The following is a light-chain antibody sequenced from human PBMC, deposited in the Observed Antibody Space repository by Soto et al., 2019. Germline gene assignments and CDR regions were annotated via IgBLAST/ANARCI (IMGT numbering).Light chain of an antibody. Sequence: EIVLTQSPGTLSLSPGERATLSCRSSQSVSSNYLAWYQQKPDQAPRLVIYDVSGRATGIPDRFSGSGSGTDFTLTISRLEPEDFAVYYCQYYGRSPTFCQGAKMQSK. CDR1: QSVSSNY. CDR2: DVS. V-gene: IGKV3-20*01. J-gene: IGKJ1*01. CDR3: QYYGRSPT.